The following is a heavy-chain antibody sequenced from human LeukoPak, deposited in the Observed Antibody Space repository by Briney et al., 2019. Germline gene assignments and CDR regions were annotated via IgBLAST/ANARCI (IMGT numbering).Heavy chain of an antibody. CDR2: IIPIFGTA. Sequence: SVKVSCKASGGTFSSYAISWVRQAPGQGLEWMGGIIPIFGTANYAQKFQGRVTITADGSTSTAYMELSSLRSEDTAVYYCAGLVGSSGWYGRLHYYYYGMDVWGQGTTVTVSS. V-gene: IGHV1-69*13. D-gene: IGHD6-19*01. J-gene: IGHJ6*02. CDR3: AGLVGSSGWYGRLHYYYYGMDV. CDR1: GGTFSSYA.